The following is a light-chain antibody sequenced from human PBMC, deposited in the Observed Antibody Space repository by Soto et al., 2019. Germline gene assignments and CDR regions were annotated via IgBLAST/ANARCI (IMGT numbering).Light chain of an antibody. V-gene: IGKV3-15*01. CDR1: KSISSK. CDR2: GAA. J-gene: IGKJ4*01. Sequence: ILLTQYPATLSESPGERATLYCKASKSISSKLAWYQQKPGRAPRHLMYGAASRATGIAVRFSGSGSGTEFTTPTTSLLFEEVAVYYCQEYYDWRPSTFGGGTKVDIK. CDR3: QEYYDWRPST.